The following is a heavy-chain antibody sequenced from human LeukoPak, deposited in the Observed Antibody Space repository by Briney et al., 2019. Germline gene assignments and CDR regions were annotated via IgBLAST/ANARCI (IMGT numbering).Heavy chain of an antibody. CDR3: ARVGYNSGRVHFYG. Sequence: PSETLSLTCTVSSGSITGCYWSWIRQPPAKGQEWIGNIFYSGSTNSNSSLKSRVTISVDTSKNQISRTLSSVAAADAAVDYCARVGYNSGRVHFYGWGQGTLVS. D-gene: IGHD6-19*01. J-gene: IGHJ4*02. V-gene: IGHV4-59*01. CDR2: IFYSGST. CDR1: SGSITGCY.